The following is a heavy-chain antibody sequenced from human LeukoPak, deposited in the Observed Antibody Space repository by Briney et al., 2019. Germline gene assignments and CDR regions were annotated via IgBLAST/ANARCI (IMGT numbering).Heavy chain of an antibody. D-gene: IGHD3-3*01. J-gene: IGHJ5*01. CDR1: GYTFTNND. V-gene: IGHV1-8*01. CDR2: MNPNSGNT. Sequence: ASVKVSCKASGYTFTNNDINWVRQATGQGLEWMGWMNPNSGNTGFAQKFQGRVTMTRNTSITTAYMELSSLRSEDTAVYYCVRREYYDFWSGYTNWFDSWGQGTLVIVSS. CDR3: VRREYYDFWSGYTNWFDS.